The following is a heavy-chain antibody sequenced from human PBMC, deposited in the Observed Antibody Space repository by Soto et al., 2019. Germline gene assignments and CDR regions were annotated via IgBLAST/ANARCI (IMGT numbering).Heavy chain of an antibody. Sequence: GGSLRLSCAASGFTFSGYTMNWVRQAPGKGLEWVSSITSGSSYICYADSVKGRFTISRDNAKNSLYLQINSLRAEDTAMYYCARSSFDYWGQGTLVTVSS. CDR2: ITSGSSYI. CDR3: ARSSFDY. CDR1: GFTFSGYT. J-gene: IGHJ4*02. V-gene: IGHV3-21*01.